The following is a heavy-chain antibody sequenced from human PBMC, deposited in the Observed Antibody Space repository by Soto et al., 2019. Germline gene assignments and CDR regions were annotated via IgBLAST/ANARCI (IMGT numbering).Heavy chain of an antibody. V-gene: IGHV3-48*02. D-gene: IGHD1-26*01. CDR1: GFIFSSYN. CDR2: ISHSGSKI. CDR3: ARSNLVGAANYWYFVL. J-gene: IGHJ2*01. Sequence: QLVESGGGLLQPGGSLRLSCAASGFIFSSYNMNWVRQAPGKGLEWVSYISHSGSKIYYADSVKGRFTISRDNAKNSLFLQMNSLRDDDTAVYYCARSNLVGAANYWYFVLWGRGTLVTVSS.